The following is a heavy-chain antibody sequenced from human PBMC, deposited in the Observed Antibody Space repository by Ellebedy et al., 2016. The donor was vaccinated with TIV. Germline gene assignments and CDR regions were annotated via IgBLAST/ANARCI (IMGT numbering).Heavy chain of an antibody. CDR1: GFTFDDYA. D-gene: IGHD2/OR15-2a*01. V-gene: IGHV3-9*01. Sequence: PGGSLRLSCAASGFTFDDYAMHWVRQAPGKGLEWVSGISWNSGSIGYADSVKGRFTISRDNAKNSLFLQMNSLRAEDTAVYYCARATSIGDYVYYWGQGTLVTVSS. CDR2: ISWNSGSI. CDR3: ARATSIGDYVYY. J-gene: IGHJ4*02.